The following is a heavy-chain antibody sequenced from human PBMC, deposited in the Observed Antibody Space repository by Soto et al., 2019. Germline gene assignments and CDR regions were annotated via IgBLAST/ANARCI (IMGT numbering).Heavy chain of an antibody. CDR2: IYHSGMA. D-gene: IGHD2-21*01. CDR3: ATLPPRIVVVMSPFPS. Sequence: VQLRQSGSGLVKPSGTLSLTCFVSGTSISSTFRWTWVRQAPGKGLEWIGEIYHSGMAKYNPSLKSRVTISVDKSSNQFSLTLTSVTAADTAMYYCATLPPRIVVVMSPFPSWGQGTPVTVSS. V-gene: IGHV4-4*02. CDR1: GTSISSTFR. J-gene: IGHJ4*02.